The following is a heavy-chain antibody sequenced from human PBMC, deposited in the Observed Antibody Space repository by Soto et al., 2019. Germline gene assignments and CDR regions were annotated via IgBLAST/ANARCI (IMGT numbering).Heavy chain of an antibody. J-gene: IGHJ4*02. D-gene: IGHD6-13*01. V-gene: IGHV4-39*01. Sequence: SETLSLTCTVSGGSISRSSYYWGWIRQPPGKGLEWIGSIYYSGSTYYNPSLKSRVTISVDTSKNQFSLKLSSVTAADTAVYYCARIKNRIAAAGTDFDYWGQGTLVTVS. CDR1: GGSISRSSYY. CDR2: IYYSGST. CDR3: ARIKNRIAAAGTDFDY.